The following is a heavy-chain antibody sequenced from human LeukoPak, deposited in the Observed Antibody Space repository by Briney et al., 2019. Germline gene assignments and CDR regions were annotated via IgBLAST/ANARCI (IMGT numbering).Heavy chain of an antibody. D-gene: IGHD1-26*01. CDR3: ARDSGSYHDIDY. J-gene: IGHJ4*02. Sequence: SETLSLTCTVSSGSISSTSYYWGWIRQPPGMGLEWIGSMYCSGSTYYNPSLKSRVTISVDTSKSQFSLKLSSVTAADTAVYYCARDSGSYHDIDYWGQGTLVTVSS. V-gene: IGHV4-39*07. CDR1: SGSISSTSYY. CDR2: MYCSGST.